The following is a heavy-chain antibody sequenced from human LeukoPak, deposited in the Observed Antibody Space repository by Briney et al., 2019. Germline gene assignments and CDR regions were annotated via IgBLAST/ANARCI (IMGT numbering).Heavy chain of an antibody. D-gene: IGHD5-18*01. Sequence: SETLSLTCTVSGGSISSSSYYWGWIRQPPGKGLEWIGSIYYSGSTNYNPSLKSRVTISVDTSKNQFSLKLSSVTAADTAVYYCARGRPVVDTAMGYFDYWGQGTLVTVSS. J-gene: IGHJ4*02. CDR3: ARGRPVVDTAMGYFDY. CDR2: IYYSGST. V-gene: IGHV4-39*07. CDR1: GGSISSSSYY.